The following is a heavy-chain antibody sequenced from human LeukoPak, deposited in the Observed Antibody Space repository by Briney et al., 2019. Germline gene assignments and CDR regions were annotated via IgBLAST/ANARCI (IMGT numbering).Heavy chain of an antibody. V-gene: IGHV1-2*02. J-gene: IGHJ4*02. CDR3: ARGSSDYYLTKDY. CDR2: IKPKSGGT. Sequence: ASAKVSCKASGYTFTDYFIHWVRQAPGQGPEWMGWIKPKSGGTNYAQKFQARVTMTKVTSISTVYMDLSRLTSDDTAVYYCARGSSDYYLTKDYWGQGTLVTVSS. CDR1: GYTFTDYF. D-gene: IGHD3-22*01.